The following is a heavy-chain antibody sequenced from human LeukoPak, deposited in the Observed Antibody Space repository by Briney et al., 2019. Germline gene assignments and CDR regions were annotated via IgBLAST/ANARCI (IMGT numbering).Heavy chain of an antibody. CDR2: VYYTGST. V-gene: IGHV4-59*01. Sequence: SETLSLTCTVSGGSISSYYWSWVRQPPGKGLEWIGFVYYTGSTNYSPSLKSRVTISVDTSKNQFSLKLRSVTAADTAVYYCARERRYYYDSSGYYNYLGAFDIWGQGTMVTVSS. CDR1: GGSISSYY. CDR3: ARERRYYYDSSGYYNYLGAFDI. J-gene: IGHJ3*02. D-gene: IGHD3-22*01.